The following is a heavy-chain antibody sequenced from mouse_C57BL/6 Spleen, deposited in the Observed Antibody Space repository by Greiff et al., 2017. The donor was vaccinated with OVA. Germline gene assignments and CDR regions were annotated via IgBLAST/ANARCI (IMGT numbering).Heavy chain of an antibody. V-gene: IGHV1-61*01. CDR1: GYTFTSYW. Sequence: VQLQQPGAELVRPGSSVKLSCKASGYTFTSYWMDWVKQRPGQGLEWIGNIYPSDSETHYNQKFKDKATLTVDKSSSTAYMQLSSLTSADCAVYYCVYDHIWGFAYWGQGTLVTVSA. CDR2: IYPSDSET. CDR3: VYDHIWGFAY. D-gene: IGHD2-3*01. J-gene: IGHJ3*01.